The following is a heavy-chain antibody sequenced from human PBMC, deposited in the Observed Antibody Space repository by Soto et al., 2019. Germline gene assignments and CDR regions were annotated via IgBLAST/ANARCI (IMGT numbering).Heavy chain of an antibody. J-gene: IGHJ4*02. Sequence: KQSQTLSLPCAISGDSVSSNSAAWNWIRQSPSRGLEWLGRTYYRSKWYNDYAVSVKSRITINPDTSKNQFSLQLNSVTPEDTAVYYCASSDSSSWYAGYYFDYWGQGTLVTVSS. CDR1: GDSVSSNSAA. CDR3: ASSDSSSWYAGYYFDY. V-gene: IGHV6-1*01. CDR2: TYYRSKWYN. D-gene: IGHD6-13*01.